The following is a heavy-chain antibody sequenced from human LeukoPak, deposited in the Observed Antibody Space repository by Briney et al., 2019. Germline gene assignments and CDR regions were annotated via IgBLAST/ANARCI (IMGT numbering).Heavy chain of an antibody. Sequence: SETLSLTCTVSGGSISSYYWSWIRQPAGKGLEWIGRIYYSGSTYYNPSLKSRVTISVDTSKNQFSLKLSSVTAADTAVYYCARYSYGYVNWFDPWGQGTLVTVSS. CDR2: IYYSGST. CDR1: GGSISSYY. D-gene: IGHD5-18*01. J-gene: IGHJ5*02. CDR3: ARYSYGYVNWFDP. V-gene: IGHV4-4*07.